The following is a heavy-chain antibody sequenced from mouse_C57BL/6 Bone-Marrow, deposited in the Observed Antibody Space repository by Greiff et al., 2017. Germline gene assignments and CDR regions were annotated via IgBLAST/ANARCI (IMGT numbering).Heavy chain of an antibody. CDR1: GYTFTSYG. CDR2: IYPRSGNT. D-gene: IGHD2-3*01. CDR3: AYFYDGYYDY. J-gene: IGHJ2*01. V-gene: IGHV1-81*01. Sequence: VQLQESGAELARPGASVKLPCKASGYTFTSYGISWVKQRTGQGLEWIGEIYPRSGNTYYNEKFKGKATLTADKSSSTAYMELRSLTSEDSAVYFCAYFYDGYYDYWGQGTTLTVSS.